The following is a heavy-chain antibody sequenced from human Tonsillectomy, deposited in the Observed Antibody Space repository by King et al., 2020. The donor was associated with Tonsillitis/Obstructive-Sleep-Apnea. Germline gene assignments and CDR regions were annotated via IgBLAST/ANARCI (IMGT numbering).Heavy chain of an antibody. CDR3: AREALDAFDI. CDR2: IDYSGST. V-gene: IGHV4-59*01. CDR1: AGSISSYY. J-gene: IGHJ3*02. Sequence: QLQESGPGLVKPSETLSLTCTVSAGSISSYYWSWIRQPPGKGLEWIGYIDYSGSTNYNPSLKSRVTISVDTSKNQFSLKLSSVTAADTAVFYCAREALDAFDIWGQGTMVTVSS.